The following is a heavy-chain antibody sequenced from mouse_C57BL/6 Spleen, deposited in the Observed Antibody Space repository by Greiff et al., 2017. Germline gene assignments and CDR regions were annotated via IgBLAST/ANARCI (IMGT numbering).Heavy chain of an antibody. J-gene: IGHJ3*01. V-gene: IGHV5-12*01. CDR2: ISNGGGST. CDR1: GFTFSDYY. D-gene: IGHD1-1*01. Sequence: EVQLVESGGGLVQPGGSLKLSCAASGFTFSDYYMYWVRQTPEKRLEWVAYISNGGGSTYYPDTVKGRFTISRDNAKSTLYLQMSRLTSEDTAMYYCARHGSSPFAYWGQGTLVTVSA. CDR3: ARHGSSPFAY.